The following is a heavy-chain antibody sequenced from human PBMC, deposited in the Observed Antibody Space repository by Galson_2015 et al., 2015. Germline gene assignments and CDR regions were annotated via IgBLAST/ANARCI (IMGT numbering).Heavy chain of an antibody. CDR3: ARGTAERDAFDI. V-gene: IGHV1-8*01. Sequence: SVKVSCKASGYTFPSYGINWVRQATGQGLEWMGWMNPNSGNTGYAQKFQGRVTMTRNTSISTAYMELSSLRSEDTAVYYCARGTAERDAFDIWGQGTMVTVSS. CDR2: MNPNSGNT. J-gene: IGHJ3*02. CDR1: GYTFPSYG.